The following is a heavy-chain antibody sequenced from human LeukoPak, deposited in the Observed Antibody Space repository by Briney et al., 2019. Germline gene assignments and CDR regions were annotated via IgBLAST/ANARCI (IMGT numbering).Heavy chain of an antibody. CDR2: IYYRWST. D-gene: IGHD3-22*01. V-gene: IGHV4-59*13. Sequence: SETLSLTCTVSGGSISSYYWSWIRHPQGKGLEVIGDIYYRWSTNYNPSLKRRVTISVDTSKTQSSLKLSSVTAADRAVYYCARVREITMIVRYFDYWGQGTLVTVSS. J-gene: IGHJ4*02. CDR3: ARVREITMIVRYFDY. CDR1: GGSISSYY.